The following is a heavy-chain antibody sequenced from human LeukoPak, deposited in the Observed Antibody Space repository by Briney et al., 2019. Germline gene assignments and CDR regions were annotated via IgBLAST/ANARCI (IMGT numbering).Heavy chain of an antibody. D-gene: IGHD3-22*01. Sequence: GGSLRLSCAASGFTFSSYGMHWVRQAPGKGLEWVAVIYSGGRTYYAASVMGRFTISRDNSKNTLYLQMNSLRAEDTAVYYCARDRSSGYGMDVWGQGTTVTVSS. CDR2: IYSGGRT. CDR1: GFTFSSYG. V-gene: IGHV3-NL1*01. J-gene: IGHJ6*02. CDR3: ARDRSSGYGMDV.